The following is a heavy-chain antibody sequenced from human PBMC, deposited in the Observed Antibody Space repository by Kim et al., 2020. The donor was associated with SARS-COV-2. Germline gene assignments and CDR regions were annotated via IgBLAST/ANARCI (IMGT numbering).Heavy chain of an antibody. D-gene: IGHD3-10*01. CDR2: IYYSGST. V-gene: IGHV4-39*01. Sequence: SETLSLTCTVSGGSISSSSYYWGWIRQPPGKGLEWIGSIYYSGSTYYNPSLKSRVTISVDTSKNQFSLKLSSVTAADTAVYYCARQTYYYGSGSLNWLDPWGQGTLVTVSS. J-gene: IGHJ5*02. CDR3: ARQTYYYGSGSLNWLDP. CDR1: GGSISSSSYY.